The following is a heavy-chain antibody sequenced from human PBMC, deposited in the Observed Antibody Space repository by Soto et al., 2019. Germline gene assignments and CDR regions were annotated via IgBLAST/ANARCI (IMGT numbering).Heavy chain of an antibody. V-gene: IGHV3-74*03. D-gene: IGHD6-19*01. CDR1: GLTFSSYW. J-gene: IGHJ4*02. CDR2: ISTDGSVT. CDR3: ARAPYSSGWWGFDY. Sequence: EVQLVESGGGLVQPGGSLRLSCAASGLTFSSYWMHWVRQAPGKGLVWVSRISTDGSVTTYADSVKGRFTISRDNAKNTLYLQMNSLRTEATAVYYCARAPYSSGWWGFDYWVQGTLVTVSS.